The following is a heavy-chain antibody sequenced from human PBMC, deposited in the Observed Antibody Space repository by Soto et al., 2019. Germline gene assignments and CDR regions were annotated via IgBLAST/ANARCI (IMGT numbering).Heavy chain of an antibody. V-gene: IGHV1-18*01. Sequence: ASVKVSCKASGYTFNIYGIIWVRQAPGQGLEWLGWISPYNDDTKYAQRLQGRVTMSTDTSSRTAYMHLRSLRSDDTAVYFCARGGYYDSSGSRNYHYYGMDVWGQGTTVTVSS. J-gene: IGHJ6*02. D-gene: IGHD3-22*01. CDR3: ARGGYYDSSGSRNYHYYGMDV. CDR1: GYTFNIYG. CDR2: ISPYNDDT.